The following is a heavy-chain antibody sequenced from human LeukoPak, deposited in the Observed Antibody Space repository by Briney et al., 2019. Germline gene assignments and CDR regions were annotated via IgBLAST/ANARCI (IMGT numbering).Heavy chain of an antibody. CDR3: AKSGYSSSWYNY. Sequence: GGSLRLSCAASGFTFSSYSMNWVRQAPGKGLEWVSSISSSSSYIYYADSVKGRFTISRDNAKNSLYLQMNSLRAEDTAVYYCAKSGYSSSWYNYWGQGTLVTVSS. J-gene: IGHJ4*02. D-gene: IGHD6-13*01. V-gene: IGHV3-21*01. CDR1: GFTFSSYS. CDR2: ISSSSSYI.